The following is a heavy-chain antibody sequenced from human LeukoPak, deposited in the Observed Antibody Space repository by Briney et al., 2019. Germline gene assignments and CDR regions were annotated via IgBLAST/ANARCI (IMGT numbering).Heavy chain of an antibody. CDR3: ARVNSGSYYVWWFDP. CDR2: INPNSGGT. V-gene: IGHV1-2*02. CDR1: GYTFTGYY. J-gene: IGHJ5*02. Sequence: ASVKVSCKASGYTFTGYYMHWVRQAPGQGLEWMGWINPNSGGTNYAQKFQGRVTTTRDTSISTAYMELSRLRSDDTAVYYCARVNSGSYYVWWFDPWGQGTLVTVSS. D-gene: IGHD1-26*01.